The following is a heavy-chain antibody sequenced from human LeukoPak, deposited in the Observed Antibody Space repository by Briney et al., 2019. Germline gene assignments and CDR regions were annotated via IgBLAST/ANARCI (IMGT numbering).Heavy chain of an antibody. J-gene: IGHJ4*02. V-gene: IGHV4-34*01. CDR1: GGSISSYY. Sequence: SETLSLTCTVSGGSISSYYWSWIRQPPGKGLEWIGEINHSGSTNYNPSLKSRVTISVDTSKNQFSLKLSSVTAADTAVYNCARTSIYYDSSGYRSWGQGTLVTVSS. D-gene: IGHD3-22*01. CDR2: INHSGST. CDR3: ARTSIYYDSSGYRS.